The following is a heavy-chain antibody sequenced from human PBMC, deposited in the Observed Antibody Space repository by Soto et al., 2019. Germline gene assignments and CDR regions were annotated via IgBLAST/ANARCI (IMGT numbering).Heavy chain of an antibody. CDR1: GCTCKNYA. Sequence: GGSLRLCCAASGCTCKNYAMNWVRQAPGKGLEWVATISGTGGSTYYADSVKGRFTISRDNSKNTLYLQMNSLRVEDTAVYYCAKDRLGGNFDYWGQGTQVTVSS. J-gene: IGHJ4*02. CDR3: AKDRLGGNFDY. V-gene: IGHV3-23*01. CDR2: ISGTGGST.